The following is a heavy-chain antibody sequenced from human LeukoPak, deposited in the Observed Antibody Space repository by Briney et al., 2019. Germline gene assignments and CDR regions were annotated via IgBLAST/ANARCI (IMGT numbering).Heavy chain of an antibody. J-gene: IGHJ6*03. CDR3: ARKSGSGYYPPRTKYYYMDV. Sequence: PSETLSLTCAVYGGSFSGYYWSWIRQPPGKGLEWIGEINHSGSTNYNPSLKSRVNIPVDTPKTQFSLKLSSVTAADTAVYYCARKSGSGYYPPRTKYYYMDVWGKGTTVTVSS. CDR2: INHSGST. D-gene: IGHD3-22*01. V-gene: IGHV4-34*01. CDR1: GGSFSGYY.